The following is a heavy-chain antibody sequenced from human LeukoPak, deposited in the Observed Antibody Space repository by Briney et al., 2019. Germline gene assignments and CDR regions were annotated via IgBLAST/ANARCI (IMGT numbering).Heavy chain of an antibody. Sequence: WETLSLTCTVSGGSISAYYWGWIRRPPGKGLEWIGDIYYSGSTNYNPSLKSRVTISVDTSKNQFSLKLNSVTAPDTAVYFCVRQKVYLNVWNEGFDSWGQGTLVTVSS. CDR2: IYYSGST. D-gene: IGHD1-1*01. CDR1: GGSISAYY. CDR3: VRQKVYLNVWNEGFDS. J-gene: IGHJ4*02. V-gene: IGHV4-59*08.